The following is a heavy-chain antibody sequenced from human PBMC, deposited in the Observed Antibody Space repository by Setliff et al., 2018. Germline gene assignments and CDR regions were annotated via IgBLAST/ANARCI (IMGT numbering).Heavy chain of an antibody. D-gene: IGHD5-12*01. CDR3: ARERGDIVSTTSYYYYMDV. V-gene: IGHV1-69*05. CDR1: GYTFRSYG. Sequence: ASVKVSCKASGYTFRSYGINWVRQAPGQGLEWMGGIIPIFGTTDYAQKFQGRVTITTDESTSTAYMEMSSLRSEDTAVYYCARERGDIVSTTSYYYYMDVWGKGTTVTVSS. J-gene: IGHJ6*03. CDR2: IIPIFGTT.